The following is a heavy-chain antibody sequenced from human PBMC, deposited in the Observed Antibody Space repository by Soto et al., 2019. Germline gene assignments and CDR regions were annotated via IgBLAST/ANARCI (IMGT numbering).Heavy chain of an antibody. CDR1: GGSITSGDYY. Sequence: QIQLQESGPGLVKPSQTLSLTCSVSGGSITSGDYYWSWVRKHPVKGLTWIGYIHSDGDTDYNPSLRSRLTFSVDTSANQFSLRLTSVTAADTAVYYCARDRGPAGVSDLWGQGTLVTVSS. CDR3: ARDRGPAGVSDL. D-gene: IGHD2-8*01. CDR2: IHSDGDT. J-gene: IGHJ5*02. V-gene: IGHV4-31*03.